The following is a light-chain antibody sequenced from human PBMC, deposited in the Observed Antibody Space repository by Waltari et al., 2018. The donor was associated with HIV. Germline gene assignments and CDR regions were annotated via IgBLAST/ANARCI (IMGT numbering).Light chain of an antibody. CDR1: ALPKQF. Sequence: SYELTQPPSVSVSPGQTARITCSGDALPKQFASWYQQKPGQAPVLVIYKDSERPSGIPERFSGSCSGTTVTLTISGVQAEDEADYFCQSADSSGTYVVFGGGTKLTVL. V-gene: IGLV3-25*03. CDR3: QSADSSGTYVV. J-gene: IGLJ2*01. CDR2: KDS.